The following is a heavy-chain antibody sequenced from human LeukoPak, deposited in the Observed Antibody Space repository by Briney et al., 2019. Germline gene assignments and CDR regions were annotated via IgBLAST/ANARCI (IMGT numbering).Heavy chain of an antibody. D-gene: IGHD1-26*01. V-gene: IGHV3-23*01. Sequence: GGSLRLSCAASGFTFSSYGMSWVRQTPEKGLEWVSAISGSSGGTYYADSVKGRFTISRDISKNTLYVQMNSLRAEDAAVYYCAKDKGWGYSSYDYYGMDVWGQGTTVTVSS. CDR1: GFTFSSYG. CDR3: AKDKGWGYSSYDYYGMDV. CDR2: ISGSSGGT. J-gene: IGHJ6*02.